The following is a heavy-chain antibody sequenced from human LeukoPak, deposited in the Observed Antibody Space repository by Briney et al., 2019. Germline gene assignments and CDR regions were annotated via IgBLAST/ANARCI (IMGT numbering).Heavy chain of an antibody. Sequence: GASVKVSCKASGYTFTGYYMHWVRQAPGLGLEWMGWINPNSGGTNYAQKFQGRVTMTRDTSISTAYMELSRLRSDDTAVYYCARSDDYGDYGAFDIWGQGTMVTVSS. V-gene: IGHV1-2*02. J-gene: IGHJ3*02. D-gene: IGHD4-17*01. CDR3: ARSDDYGDYGAFDI. CDR2: INPNSGGT. CDR1: GYTFTGYY.